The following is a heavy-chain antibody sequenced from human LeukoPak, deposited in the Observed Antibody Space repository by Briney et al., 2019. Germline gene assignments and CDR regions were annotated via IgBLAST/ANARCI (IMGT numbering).Heavy chain of an antibody. CDR2: INPAGSET. Sequence: GGSLELSCAASGFSFCSLLMKLVRQAPGTGPGWVANINPAGSETYYVDPVKGRFSISRDNAKNLVYLQMNSLRAEDTAVYHCARFGYVAAVDVWGQGTPVTVSS. J-gene: IGHJ4*02. V-gene: IGHV3-7*01. CDR3: ARFGYVAAVDV. CDR1: GFSFCSLL. D-gene: IGHD2-15*01.